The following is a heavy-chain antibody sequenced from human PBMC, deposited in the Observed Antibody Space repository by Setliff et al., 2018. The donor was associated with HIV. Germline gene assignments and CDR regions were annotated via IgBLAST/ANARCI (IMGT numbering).Heavy chain of an antibody. CDR1: GYIFTHYC. V-gene: IGHV5-51*01. J-gene: IGHJ3*01. CDR3: ATAGRGTYYTGGYYYDGFDL. D-gene: IGHD3-22*01. CDR2: IYPNDFDT. Sequence: GESLKISCETSGYIFTHYCIGWVSQMPGKGLECMGIIYPNDFDTKYSPSFQGQVTISADRSTNTAYLEWSSLKASDTAMYYCATAGRGTYYTGGYYYDGFDLWGQGTMVTVSS.